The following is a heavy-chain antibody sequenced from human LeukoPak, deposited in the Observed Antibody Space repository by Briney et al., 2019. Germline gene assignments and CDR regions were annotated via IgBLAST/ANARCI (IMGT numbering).Heavy chain of an antibody. CDR3: ARVEDRLWFGELFNYFDY. V-gene: IGHV1-18*01. CDR1: GYTFTSYA. D-gene: IGHD3-10*01. Sequence: ASVKVSCKASGYTFTSYAMNWVRQAPGQGLEWMGWISAYNGNTNYAQKLQGRVTMTTDTSTSTAYMELRSLRSDDTAVYYCARVEDRLWFGELFNYFDYWGQGTLVTVSP. J-gene: IGHJ4*02. CDR2: ISAYNGNT.